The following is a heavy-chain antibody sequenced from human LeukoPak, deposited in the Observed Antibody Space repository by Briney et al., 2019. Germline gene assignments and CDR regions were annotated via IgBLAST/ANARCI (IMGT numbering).Heavy chain of an antibody. D-gene: IGHD5-24*01. Sequence: GESLKISCKGLGYSFSNYWSAWVRQMPGKGLEWMGIIYPGGSETRYDPSFQGQVTISADMSTSTAYLQWSSLRASDTAMYYCARAGRDGYNQNFDHWGQGTLVTVSS. CDR1: GYSFSNYW. CDR3: ARAGRDGYNQNFDH. J-gene: IGHJ4*02. CDR2: IYPGGSET. V-gene: IGHV5-51*01.